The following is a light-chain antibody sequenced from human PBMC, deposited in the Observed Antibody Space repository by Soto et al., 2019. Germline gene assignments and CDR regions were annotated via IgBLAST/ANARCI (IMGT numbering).Light chain of an antibody. CDR3: SSYTSSSTLV. Sequence: QSALTHPASVSGSPGQSITTSCTGTSSDVGGYNYVSWYQQHPGKAPKFMIYDVSNRPSGVSNRFSGSKSGNTASLTISGLQAEDEADYYCSSYTSSSTLVFGGGTKVTVL. CDR1: SSDVGGYNY. J-gene: IGLJ2*01. V-gene: IGLV2-14*01. CDR2: DVS.